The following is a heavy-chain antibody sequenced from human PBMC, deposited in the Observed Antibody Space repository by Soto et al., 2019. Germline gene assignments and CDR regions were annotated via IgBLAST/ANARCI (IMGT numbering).Heavy chain of an antibody. CDR1: GGSISSSSYY. CDR2: IYYSGST. J-gene: IGHJ3*02. Sequence: SETLSLTCTVSGGSISSSSYYWGWIRQPPGKGLEWIGSIYYSGSTYYNPSLKSRVTISVDTSKNQFSLKLSSVTAADTAVYYCASIVVVVAATVPDAFDIWGQGTMVTVSS. CDR3: ASIVVVVAATVPDAFDI. D-gene: IGHD2-15*01. V-gene: IGHV4-39*01.